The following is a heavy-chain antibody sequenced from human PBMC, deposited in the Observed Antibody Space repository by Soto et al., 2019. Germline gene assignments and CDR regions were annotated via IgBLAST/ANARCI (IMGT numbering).Heavy chain of an antibody. D-gene: IGHD5-18*01. J-gene: IGHJ6*02. CDR3: ARDYHQLLSGYSYSTTYYYYGMDV. Sequence: GGSLRLSCAASGFTFSSYAMHWVRQAPGKGLEWVAVISYDGSNKYYADSVRGRFTISRDNSKNTLYLQMNSLRAEDTAVYYCARDYHQLLSGYSYSTTYYYYGMDVWGQGTKVTVSS. CDR2: ISYDGSNK. V-gene: IGHV3-30-3*01. CDR1: GFTFSSYA.